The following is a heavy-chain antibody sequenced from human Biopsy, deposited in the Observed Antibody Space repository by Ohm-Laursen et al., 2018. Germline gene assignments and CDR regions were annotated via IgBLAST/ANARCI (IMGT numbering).Heavy chain of an antibody. V-gene: IGHV4-34*01. Sequence: PSDTLSLTCAVYGESFNGYYWSWIRQTPGKGLEWIGEINHSGRTNYNPSLKSRVTISVDTSKNQFSLKVRSVTAADTAVYYCVRGVDHYDPYHYYALDVWGQGTTVTVSS. CDR1: GESFNGYY. D-gene: IGHD3-22*01. J-gene: IGHJ6*02. CDR3: VRGVDHYDPYHYYALDV. CDR2: INHSGRT.